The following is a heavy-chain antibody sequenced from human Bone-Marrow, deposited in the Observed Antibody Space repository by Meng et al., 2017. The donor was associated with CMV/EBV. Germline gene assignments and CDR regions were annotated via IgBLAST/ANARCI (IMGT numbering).Heavy chain of an antibody. CDR3: ANDAGYCASDSCPTFDH. CDR1: GFTFDDYA. Sequence: GESLKISCAASGFTFDDYAMHWVRQAPGKGLEWVAFIRHDASNYYYADSVKGRFTISRDNSRNTLYLQMKSLRSEDTAVYYWANDAGYCASDSCPTFDHWGQGALVTVSS. CDR2: IRHDASNY. V-gene: IGHV3-30*02. D-gene: IGHD2-2*01. J-gene: IGHJ4*02.